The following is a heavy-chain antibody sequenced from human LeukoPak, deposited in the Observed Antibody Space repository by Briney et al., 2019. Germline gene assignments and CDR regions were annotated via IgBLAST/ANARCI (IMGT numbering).Heavy chain of an antibody. CDR2: IFYSGST. J-gene: IGHJ3*01. CDR3: AKSNGYGLVDN. D-gene: IGHD3-10*01. CDR1: GGSISTSNYY. Sequence: ASETLSLTCTVSGGSISTSNYYWGWIRQPPGKGLEWIGNIFYSGSTYYSPSLKSRVTISLDTSRTQFSLKLNSVTAADTAVYYCAKSNGYGLVDNWGQGTMVTVSS. V-gene: IGHV4-39*07.